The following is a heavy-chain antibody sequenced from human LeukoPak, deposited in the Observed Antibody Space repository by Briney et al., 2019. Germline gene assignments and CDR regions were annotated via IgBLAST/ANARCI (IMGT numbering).Heavy chain of an antibody. CDR2: IHHSGST. V-gene: IGHV4-4*09. D-gene: IGHD2-15*01. Sequence: SETLSLTCTVSNSSISSYYWNWIRQTPGKGLEWIGYIHHSGSTNYNPSLESRVSISLDTSKKQFFLRLNSVTAADTAVYYCTRSDYSTYFNYWGPGTLVTVSS. CDR1: NSSISSYY. J-gene: IGHJ4*02. CDR3: TRSDYSTYFNY.